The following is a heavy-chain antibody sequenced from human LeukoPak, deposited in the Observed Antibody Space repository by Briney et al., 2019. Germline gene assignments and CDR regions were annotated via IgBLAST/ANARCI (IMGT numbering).Heavy chain of an antibody. CDR2: ISSGGDTK. J-gene: IGHJ4*02. CDR1: EFVFSDYY. D-gene: IGHD3-10*01. V-gene: IGHV3-11*01. Sequence: SGGSRRLSCAASEFVFSDYYMSWVRQAPGKGLEWVSYISSGGDTKYYADSVKGRFTISRDNAKNSLYLQMNNLRAEDTAVYYCAREMGGDYGSGTFFDLWGQGNMVTVSS. CDR3: AREMGGDYGSGTFFDL.